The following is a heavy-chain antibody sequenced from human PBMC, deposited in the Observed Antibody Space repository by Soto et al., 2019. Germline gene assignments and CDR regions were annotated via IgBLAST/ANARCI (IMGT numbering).Heavy chain of an antibody. V-gene: IGHV1-69*01. CDR1: GGTFSSYA. CDR2: IIPIFGTA. Sequence: QVQLVQSGAEVKKPGSSVKVSCKASGGTFSSYAISWVRQAPGQGLEWMGGIIPIFGTANYAQKFQGRVTITADESTSTAYMELSSLRSEDTAVYYCATVVYDILTGYSYYYYGMDVWGQGTTVTVSS. J-gene: IGHJ6*02. D-gene: IGHD3-9*01. CDR3: ATVVYDILTGYSYYYYGMDV.